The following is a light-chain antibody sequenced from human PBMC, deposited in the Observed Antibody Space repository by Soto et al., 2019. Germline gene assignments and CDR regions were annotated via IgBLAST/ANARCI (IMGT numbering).Light chain of an antibody. J-gene: IGLJ2*01. CDR1: SSDVGGYKY. V-gene: IGLV2-14*01. CDR2: EVS. Sequence: QSALTQPASVSGSPGQSITISCTGTSSDVGGYKYVSWYQQHPGKAPKVMIYEVSNRPSGVSNRFSGSKSGNTASLTISGLQAEDEADYYCSSYTSSSTVVVGGGTKVTVL. CDR3: SSYTSSSTVV.